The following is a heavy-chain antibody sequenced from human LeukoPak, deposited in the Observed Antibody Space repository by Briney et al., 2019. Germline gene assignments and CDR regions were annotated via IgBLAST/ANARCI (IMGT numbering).Heavy chain of an antibody. J-gene: IGHJ6*03. CDR1: GGSFSGYY. D-gene: IGHD3-10*01. CDR2: INHSGST. Sequence: SETLSLTCAVYGGSFSGYYWSWIRQPPGKGLEWIGEINHSGSTNYNPSLKSRVTISVDTSKNQFSLKLTSVTAADTAVYYCARHPRMVRGVIITPNGYYFYMDVWGKGTAVTVSS. CDR3: ARHPRMVRGVIITPNGYYFYMDV. V-gene: IGHV4-34*01.